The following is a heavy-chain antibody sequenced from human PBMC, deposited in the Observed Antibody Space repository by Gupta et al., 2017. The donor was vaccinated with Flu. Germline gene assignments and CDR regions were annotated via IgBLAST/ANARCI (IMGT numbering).Heavy chain of an antibody. CDR2: ISGSGGST. V-gene: IGHV3-23*01. D-gene: IGHD1-26*01. CDR3: AKDLSGSCGSSDAFDI. J-gene: IGHJ3*02. CDR1: GFTFSSYA. Sequence: EVQLLESGGGLVQPGGSLRLSCAASGFTFSSYAMSWVRQAPGKGLEWVSAISGSGGSTYYADSVKGRFTISRDNSKNTRYLQMNSMRAEETAVYYCAKDLSGSCGSSDAFDIGGQGTMVTVSS.